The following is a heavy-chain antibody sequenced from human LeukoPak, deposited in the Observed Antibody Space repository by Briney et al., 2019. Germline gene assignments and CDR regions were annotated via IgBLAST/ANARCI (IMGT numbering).Heavy chain of an antibody. D-gene: IGHD3-3*01. CDR2: ISDSGDGT. Sequence: PGGSLRLSCAGSGFTFRSYAMSWVRQSPVKGLEWVSAISDSGDGTYYADSVKARFTISRDNSKNTVYLEMSSLRAEDTAVYYCVRERKTVLRFLEVDYWGQGTLVTVSS. CDR3: VRERKTVLRFLEVDY. V-gene: IGHV3-23*01. J-gene: IGHJ4*02. CDR1: GFTFRSYA.